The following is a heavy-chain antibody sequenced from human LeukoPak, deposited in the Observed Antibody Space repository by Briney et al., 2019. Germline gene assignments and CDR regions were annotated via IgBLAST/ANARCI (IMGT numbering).Heavy chain of an antibody. J-gene: IGHJ4*02. CDR1: GYSISRGYS. D-gene: IGHD1-26*01. CDR2: IYYTGST. V-gene: IGHV4-38-2*02. CDR3: VKSGGYGLIDY. Sequence: SETLSLTCTVSGYSISRGYSWGWIRQPPGKGLEWIGNIYYTGSTYYNASLQSRVTISIDMSKNQFSLRLNSVTAADTAMYYCVKSGGYGLIDYWGQGTLVTVSS.